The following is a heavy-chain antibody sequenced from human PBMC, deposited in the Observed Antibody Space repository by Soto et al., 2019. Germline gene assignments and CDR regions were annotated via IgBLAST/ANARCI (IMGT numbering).Heavy chain of an antibody. CDR3: ARVIAAATSDAFDI. D-gene: IGHD6-13*01. CDR2: ISSSSSYI. V-gene: IGHV3-21*01. J-gene: IGHJ3*02. Sequence: LRLSCAASGFTFSSYSMNWVRQAPGKGLEWVSSISSSSSYIYYADSVKGRFTISRDNAKNSLYLQMNSLRAEDTAVYYCARVIAAATSDAFDIWGQGTMVTVSS. CDR1: GFTFSSYS.